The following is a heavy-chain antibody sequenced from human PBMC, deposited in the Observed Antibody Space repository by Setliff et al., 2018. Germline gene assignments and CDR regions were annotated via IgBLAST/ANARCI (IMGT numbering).Heavy chain of an antibody. J-gene: IGHJ4*02. CDR1: GASLSSGTYY. Sequence: SETLSLTCTVSGASLSSGTYYWSWIRQHPGKGLEWIGYIYYSGSTYYNPSLKSRVTISLDRSKNQFSLQLTSVTAADTAMYYCARVAYPNGGSCRYFDNWGQGTLVTVSS. CDR2: IYYSGST. D-gene: IGHD2-15*01. CDR3: ARVAYPNGGSCRYFDN. V-gene: IGHV4-31*03.